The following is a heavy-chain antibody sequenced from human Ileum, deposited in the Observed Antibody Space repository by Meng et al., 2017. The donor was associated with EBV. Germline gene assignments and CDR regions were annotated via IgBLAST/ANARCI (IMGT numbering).Heavy chain of an antibody. D-gene: IGHD1-14*01. CDR3: SRDLAGSDDY. J-gene: IGHJ4*02. Sequence: EVQLVESGGAFVQAGGSLRLSCAASGFTFSSYWMHWVRQAPGKGLEWVSRTNENGATTTYADSVKGRFTISRDNAKNTLYLQMNSLRAEDTAVYYCSRDLAGSDDYWGQGTPVTVSS. CDR1: GFTFSSYW. V-gene: IGHV3-74*03. CDR2: TNENGATT.